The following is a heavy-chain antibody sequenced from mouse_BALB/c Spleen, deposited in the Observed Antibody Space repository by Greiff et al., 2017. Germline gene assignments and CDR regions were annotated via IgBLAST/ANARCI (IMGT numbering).Heavy chain of an antibody. J-gene: IGHJ1*01. CDR3: TRYYDYDGHWYFDV. D-gene: IGHD2-4*01. CDR1: GYSFTSYW. V-gene: IGHV1-5*01. Sequence: EVKLQESGTVLARPGASVKMSCKASGYSFTSYWMHWVKQRPGQGLEWIGAIYPGNSDTSYNQKFKGKAKLTAVTSASTAYMELSSLTNEDSAVYYCTRYYDYDGHWYFDVWGAGTTVTVSS. CDR2: IYPGNSDT.